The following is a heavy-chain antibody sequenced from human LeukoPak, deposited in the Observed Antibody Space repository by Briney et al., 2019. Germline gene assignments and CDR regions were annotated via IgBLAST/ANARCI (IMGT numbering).Heavy chain of an antibody. J-gene: IGHJ4*02. Sequence: PSETLSLTCTVSGGSITSSDYFWGWIRQPPGKGLEWIGSIYHSGNTYYNPSLKSRVTISVDTSKNQFSLKLKSVTAADTAVYYCARSSFGYSSGWYYGNLFDYWGQGTLVTVSS. CDR1: GGSITSSDYF. CDR3: ARSSFGYSSGWYYGNLFDY. D-gene: IGHD6-19*01. CDR2: IYHSGNT. V-gene: IGHV4-39*07.